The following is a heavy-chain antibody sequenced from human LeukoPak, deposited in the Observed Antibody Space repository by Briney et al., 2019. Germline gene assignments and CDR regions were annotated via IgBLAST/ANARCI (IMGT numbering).Heavy chain of an antibody. V-gene: IGHV1-46*01. J-gene: IGHJ4*02. D-gene: IGHD5-12*01. Sequence: ASVKVSCKASGYTFTSYYMHWVRQAPGQGLEWMGIINPSGGDTSYAQKFQGRLTMTRDTSTNTVYMELTSLRSDDTAVYYCARDPSNSGYDYLYYFDYWGQGTLVTVSS. CDR1: GYTFTSYY. CDR3: ARDPSNSGYDYLYYFDY. CDR2: INPSGGDT.